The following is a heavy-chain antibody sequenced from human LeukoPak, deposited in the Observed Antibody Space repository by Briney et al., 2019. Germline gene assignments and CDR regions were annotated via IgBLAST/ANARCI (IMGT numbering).Heavy chain of an antibody. CDR3: ARDLAPRSWYGFDYFDY. V-gene: IGHV3-48*04. D-gene: IGHD6-13*01. Sequence: PGGSLRLSCAASGFTFSSYSMNWVRQAPGKGLEWVSYISSSSSTIYYADSVKGRFTISRDNAKNSLYLQMNSLRAEDTAVYYCARDLAPRSWYGFDYFDYWGQGTLVTVSS. J-gene: IGHJ4*02. CDR1: GFTFSSYS. CDR2: ISSSSSTI.